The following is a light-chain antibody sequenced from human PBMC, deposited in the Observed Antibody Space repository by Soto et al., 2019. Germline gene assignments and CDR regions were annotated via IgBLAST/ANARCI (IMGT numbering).Light chain of an antibody. CDR1: QSVLYSSNNKNF. CDR3: QQSDRTPPT. Sequence: DIVMTQSPDSLTVSLCERATISCKSSQSVLYSSNNKNFLAWFQQKPGKAPKLLIYAASSLQTGVPSRLSGSGSGTDFTLTISSLQPEDFATYYCQQSDRTPPTFGQGTKVDIK. CDR2: AAS. J-gene: IGKJ1*01. V-gene: IGKV4-1*01.